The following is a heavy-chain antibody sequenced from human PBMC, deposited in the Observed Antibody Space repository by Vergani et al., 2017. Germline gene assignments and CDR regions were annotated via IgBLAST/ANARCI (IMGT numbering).Heavy chain of an antibody. CDR1: GGSISSGGYS. V-gene: IGHV4-30-2*01. D-gene: IGHD3-10*01. CDR3: ARVLLSINYYYMDV. J-gene: IGHJ6*03. CDR2: IYHSGST. Sequence: QLQLQESGSGLVKPSQTLSLTCAVSGGSISSGGYSWSWIRQPPGKGLEWIGYIYHSGSTYYNPSLKSRVTIAVDKSKNQFSLKLSSVTAADTAVYYCARVLLSINYYYMDVWGKGTTVTVSS.